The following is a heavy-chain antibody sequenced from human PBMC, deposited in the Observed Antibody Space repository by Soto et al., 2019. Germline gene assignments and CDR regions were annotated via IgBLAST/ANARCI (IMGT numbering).Heavy chain of an antibody. Sequence: ASVKVSCKASGYTFTGYYMHWVRQAPGQGREWMGWINPNSGGTNYAQKFQGWVTMTRDTSISTAYMELSRLRSDDTAVYYCARDIGYGDYAQYYYYYGMDVWGQGTTVTVSS. J-gene: IGHJ6*02. CDR2: INPNSGGT. CDR3: ARDIGYGDYAQYYYYYGMDV. V-gene: IGHV1-2*04. D-gene: IGHD4-17*01. CDR1: GYTFTGYY.